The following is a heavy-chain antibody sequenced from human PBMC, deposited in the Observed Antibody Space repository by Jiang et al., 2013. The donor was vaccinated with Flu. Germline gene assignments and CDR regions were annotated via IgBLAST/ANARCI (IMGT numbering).Heavy chain of an antibody. Sequence: GAEVKKPGASVKVSCKASGYTFIGYYMHWVRQAPGQGLEWMGWINPNNGGTNYAQKFQDWVTMTRDTSISTAYMELSRLRSDDTAVYYCARDLHDYSNYPTYYYGMDVWGQGTTVTVSS. J-gene: IGHJ6*02. CDR1: GYTFIGYY. D-gene: IGHD4-11*01. CDR2: INPNNGGT. CDR3: ARDLHDYSNYPTYYYGMDV. V-gene: IGHV1-2*04.